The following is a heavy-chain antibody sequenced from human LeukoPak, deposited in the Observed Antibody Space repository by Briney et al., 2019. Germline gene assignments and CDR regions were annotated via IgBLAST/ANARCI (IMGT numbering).Heavy chain of an antibody. J-gene: IGHJ4*02. CDR3: ARDSSGYYYRTLDY. D-gene: IGHD3-22*01. Sequence: GGSLRLSCAASGFTVSSNYMSWVRQAPGKGLEWVSVIYSGGSTYYADSVKGRFTISRDNAKNTLYLQMNSLRAEDTAVYYCARDSSGYYYRTLDYWGQGTLVTVSS. V-gene: IGHV3-53*01. CDR2: IYSGGST. CDR1: GFTVSSNY.